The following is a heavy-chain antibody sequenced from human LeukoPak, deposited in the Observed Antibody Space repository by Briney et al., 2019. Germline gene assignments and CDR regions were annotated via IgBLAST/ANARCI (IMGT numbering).Heavy chain of an antibody. D-gene: IGHD6-6*01. CDR3: ATRVGSSSSFDY. Sequence: ASVKVSCKVSGYTLTELSMHWVRQAPGKGLEWMGGFDPEDGETIYARKFQGRVTMTEDTSTDTAYMELSSLRSEDTAVYYCATRVGSSSSFDYWGQGTLVTVSS. CDR2: FDPEDGET. J-gene: IGHJ4*02. CDR1: GYTLTELS. V-gene: IGHV1-24*01.